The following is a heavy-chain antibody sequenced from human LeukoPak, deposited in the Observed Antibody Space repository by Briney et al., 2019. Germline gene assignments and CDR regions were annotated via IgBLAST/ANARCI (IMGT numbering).Heavy chain of an antibody. CDR3: ARVGNSGYGLFDY. D-gene: IGHD5-12*01. Sequence: SETLSLTCTVSGGSINNYYWSWIRQPPGKGLEWIGYIYCSGSTNYNPSLKSRVTISVDTSKNQFSLKLTSVTAADTAIYYCARVGNSGYGLFDYWGQGTLVTVSS. V-gene: IGHV4-59*01. CDR1: GGSINNYY. J-gene: IGHJ4*02. CDR2: IYCSGST.